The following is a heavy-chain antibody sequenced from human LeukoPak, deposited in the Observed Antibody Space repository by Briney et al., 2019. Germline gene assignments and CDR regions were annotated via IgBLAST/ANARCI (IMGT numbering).Heavy chain of an antibody. CDR1: GGSFSGYY. V-gene: IGHV4-34*01. Sequence: SETLSLTCAVYGGSFSGYYWTWIRQPPGKGLEWIEEMNHSGSANYNPSLKSRVTMSVDTSKNQFSLKLSSVTAADTAVYYCARGPDDAFDIWGQGTMVTVSS. CDR2: MNHSGSA. J-gene: IGHJ3*02. CDR3: ARGPDDAFDI.